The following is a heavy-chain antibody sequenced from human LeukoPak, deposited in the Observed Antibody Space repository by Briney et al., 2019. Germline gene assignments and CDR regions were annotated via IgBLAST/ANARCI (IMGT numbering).Heavy chain of an antibody. Sequence: ASVKVSCKASGYVFTDYSIHWVRQAPGQGLEWVGWINPKSGGTNSAQKFQGRVTMTRDTSITTAYMELSGLTSDDTAVYYCSRGSITNWNWFDPWGQGTLVTVSS. V-gene: IGHV1-2*02. D-gene: IGHD1-1*01. CDR1: GYVFTDYS. CDR3: SRGSITNWNWFDP. J-gene: IGHJ5*02. CDR2: INPKSGGT.